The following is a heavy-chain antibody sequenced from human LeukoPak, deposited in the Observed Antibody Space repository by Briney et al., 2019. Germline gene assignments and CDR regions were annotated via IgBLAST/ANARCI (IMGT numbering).Heavy chain of an antibody. Sequence: ASVNVSCKASGYTFTNYYMHWVQQAPGQGLEWMGIINPSGGSTSYAQKFQGRVTMTRDTSTSTVYMELSSLRSEDTAVYYCASVLSSSWHFDYWGQGTLVTVSS. CDR1: GYTFTNYY. CDR2: INPSGGST. D-gene: IGHD6-13*01. J-gene: IGHJ4*02. CDR3: ASVLSSSWHFDY. V-gene: IGHV1-46*01.